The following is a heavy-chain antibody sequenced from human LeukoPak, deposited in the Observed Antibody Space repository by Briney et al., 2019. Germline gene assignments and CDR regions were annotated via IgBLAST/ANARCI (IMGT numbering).Heavy chain of an antibody. J-gene: IGHJ4*02. CDR2: ISSSSSYT. V-gene: IGHV3-11*06. CDR1: GFTFSDYY. CDR3: AKGSSSWPLDY. Sequence: GGSLRLSCAASGFTFSDYYMSWIRQAPGKGLEWVSYISSSSSYTNYADSVKGRFTISRDNSKNTLYLQMNSLRAEDTAVYYCAKGSSSWPLDYWGQGTLVTVSS. D-gene: IGHD6-13*01.